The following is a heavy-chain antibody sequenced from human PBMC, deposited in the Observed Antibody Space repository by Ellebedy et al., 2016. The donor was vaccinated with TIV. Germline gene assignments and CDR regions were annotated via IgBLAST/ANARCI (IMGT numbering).Heavy chain of an antibody. CDR2: IYPGDSDT. D-gene: IGHD2-2*01. Sequence: GESLKISXKGSGYSFTSYWIGWVRQMPGKGLEWMGIIYPGDSDTRYSPSFQGQVTISADKSISTAYLQWSSLKASDTAMYYCASGGIVVVPAANTPDVRVRAFDIWGQGTMVTVSS. J-gene: IGHJ3*02. CDR3: ASGGIVVVPAANTPDVRVRAFDI. CDR1: GYSFTSYW. V-gene: IGHV5-51*01.